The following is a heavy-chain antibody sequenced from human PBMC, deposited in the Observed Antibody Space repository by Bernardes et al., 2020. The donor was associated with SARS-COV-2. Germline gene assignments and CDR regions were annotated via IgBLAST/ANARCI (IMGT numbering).Heavy chain of an antibody. V-gene: IGHV3-21*01. CDR1: GFTFSTYT. CDR2: IIRSYNYI. Sequence: GGSLRLSCTASGFTFSTYTLNWVRQAPGKGLEWVSAIIRSYNYIYYADSVKGRFTISRDNAKNSLYLQMNSLRAEDTAVYYCARDRGFRGGSSWPPRDYYGMDVWGQGTTVTVSS. J-gene: IGHJ6*02. D-gene: IGHD1-26*01. CDR3: ARDRGFRGGSSWPPRDYYGMDV.